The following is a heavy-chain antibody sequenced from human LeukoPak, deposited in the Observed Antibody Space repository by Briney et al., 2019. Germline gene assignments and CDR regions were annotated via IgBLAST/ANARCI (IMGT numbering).Heavy chain of an antibody. D-gene: IGHD3-22*01. CDR1: GFTFSSYW. CDR3: ARDKLVVITPYNWFDP. CDR2: INSDGSST. V-gene: IGHV3-74*01. Sequence: GGSLRLSCAASGFTFSSYWMHWVRQAPGKGLVWVSRINSDGSSTSYADSVKVRFTISRDNAKNTLYLQMNSLRAEDTAVYYCARDKLVVITPYNWFDPWGQGTLVTVSS. J-gene: IGHJ5*02.